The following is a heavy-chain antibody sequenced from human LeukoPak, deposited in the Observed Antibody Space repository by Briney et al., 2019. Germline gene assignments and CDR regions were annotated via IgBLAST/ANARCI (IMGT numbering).Heavy chain of an antibody. D-gene: IGHD3-22*01. J-gene: IGHJ4*02. CDR1: GGSISSGDYY. V-gene: IGHV4-30-4*08. Sequence: TSETLSLTCTVSGGSISSGDYYWSWIRQPPGKGLEWIGYIYYSGTTYYNPSLKSRVTISVDTSKNQFSLKLSSVTAADTAVYYCARADYDSSSYYIDDYWGQGTLVTVSS. CDR2: IYYSGTT. CDR3: ARADYDSSSYYIDDY.